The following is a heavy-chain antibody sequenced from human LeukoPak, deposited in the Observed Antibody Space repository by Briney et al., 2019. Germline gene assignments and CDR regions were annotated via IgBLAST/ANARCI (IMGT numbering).Heavy chain of an antibody. CDR3: ARQRTIAVANLFDY. Sequence: SETLSLTCAVYGGSFSGYYWSWIRQPPGKGLEWIGEINHSGSTNYNPSLKSRVTISVDTSKNQFSLKLSSVTAADTAVNYCARQRTIAVANLFDYWGQGTLVTVSS. V-gene: IGHV4-34*01. J-gene: IGHJ4*02. CDR1: GGSFSGYY. D-gene: IGHD6-19*01. CDR2: INHSGST.